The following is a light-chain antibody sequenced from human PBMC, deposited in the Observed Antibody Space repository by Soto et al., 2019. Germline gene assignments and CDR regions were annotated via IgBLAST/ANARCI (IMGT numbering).Light chain of an antibody. Sequence: VLARAPRTMTLSPVEGGTLSCRAGQSVRSSNLAWYQQKPGQAPRILIYGASNRATGIPARFSGSGSGTDFTLTTSRLEPEDFAVYYCQKYDKSPLTCGGGTKVDIK. CDR3: QKYDKSPLT. CDR1: QSVRSSN. CDR2: GAS. V-gene: IGKV3-20*01. J-gene: IGKJ4*01.